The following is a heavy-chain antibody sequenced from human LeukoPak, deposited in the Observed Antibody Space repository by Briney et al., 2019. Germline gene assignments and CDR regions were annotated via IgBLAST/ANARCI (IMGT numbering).Heavy chain of an antibody. CDR3: AKVLYSYGYYFDY. J-gene: IGHJ4*02. CDR2: IIGSGGST. V-gene: IGHV3-23*01. D-gene: IGHD5-18*01. CDR1: GFAFSTYA. Sequence: GGSLRLSCAASGFAFSTYAMSWVRQAPGKGLEWVSGIIGSGGSTYYADSVKGRFTISRDNSKNTLYLQMNSLRAEDTAVYYCAKVLYSYGYYFDYWGQGTLVTVSS.